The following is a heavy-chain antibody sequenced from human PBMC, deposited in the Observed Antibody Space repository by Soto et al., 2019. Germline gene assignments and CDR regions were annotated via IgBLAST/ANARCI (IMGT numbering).Heavy chain of an antibody. J-gene: IGHJ4*02. V-gene: IGHV4-39*01. CDR2: IYYSGRT. CDR1: GGSIGTYY. CDR3: ASVRSGMVRGDFDY. Sequence: SETLSLTCTVSGGSIGTYYWVWIRQPPGKRLEWIGSIYYSGRTYYNPSLKSRVTISVDTSENQFSLNLTSVTAADTAVYYCASVRSGMVRGDFDYWGQGSLVTVS. D-gene: IGHD3-10*01.